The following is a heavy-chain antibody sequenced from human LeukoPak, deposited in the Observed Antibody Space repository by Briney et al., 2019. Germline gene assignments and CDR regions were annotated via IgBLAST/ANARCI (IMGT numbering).Heavy chain of an antibody. V-gene: IGHV3-23*01. J-gene: IGHJ5*02. D-gene: IGHD3-22*01. Sequence: ASVKVSCKASGGTFSSYAMSWVRQAPGKGLEWVSGISGSGGTTYYADSVKGRFTISRDNSKNTLYLQMNSLRAEDTAEYYCAKGVVDYYDSSGYYPSDLWGQGTLVTVSS. CDR3: AKGVVDYYDSSGYYPSDL. CDR1: GGTFSSYA. CDR2: ISGSGGTT.